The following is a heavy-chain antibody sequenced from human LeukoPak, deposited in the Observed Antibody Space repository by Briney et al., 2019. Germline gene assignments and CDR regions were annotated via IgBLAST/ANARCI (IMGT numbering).Heavy chain of an antibody. Sequence: PGGSLRLSCAASGFTVSSNYMSWVRQAPGKGLGWVSVIYSGGSTYYADSVKGRFTISRDNSKNTLYLQMNSLRAEDTAVYYCARVVATIIPHYFDYWGQGTLVTVSS. J-gene: IGHJ4*02. CDR2: IYSGGST. CDR3: ARVVATIIPHYFDY. D-gene: IGHD5-12*01. CDR1: GFTVSSNY. V-gene: IGHV3-53*01.